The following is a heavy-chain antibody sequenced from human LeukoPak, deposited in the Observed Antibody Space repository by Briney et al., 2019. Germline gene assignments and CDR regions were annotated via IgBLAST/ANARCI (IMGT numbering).Heavy chain of an antibody. CDR1: GFTFSSYS. CDR2: ISSSSSYI. D-gene: IGHD6-13*01. Sequence: GGSLRLSCAASGFTFSSYSMNWVCQAPGKGLEWVSSISSSSSYIYYADSVKGRFTISRDNAKNSLYLQMNSLRAEDTAVYYCARAGSSWYYFDYWGQGTLVTVSS. CDR3: ARAGSSWYYFDY. V-gene: IGHV3-21*01. J-gene: IGHJ4*02.